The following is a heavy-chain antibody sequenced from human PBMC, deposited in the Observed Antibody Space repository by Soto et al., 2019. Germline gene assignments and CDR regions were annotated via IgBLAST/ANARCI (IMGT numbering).Heavy chain of an antibody. V-gene: IGHV4-39*01. CDR1: GGSISSSSYY. CDR3: ARLGGLEAGDFWSGYYEGGWFDP. J-gene: IGHJ5*02. CDR2: IYYSGST. Sequence: SETLSLTCTVSGGSISSSSYYWGWIRQPPGKGLEWIGSIYYSGSTYYNPSLKSRVTISVDTSKNQFSLKLRSVTAADTAVYYCARLGGLEAGDFWSGYYEGGWFDPWGQGTLVTVSS. D-gene: IGHD3-3*01.